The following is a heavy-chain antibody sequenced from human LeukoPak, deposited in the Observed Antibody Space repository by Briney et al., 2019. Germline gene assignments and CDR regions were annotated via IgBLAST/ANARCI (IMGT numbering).Heavy chain of an antibody. CDR3: ARVHSLYSSGWYVADY. V-gene: IGHV1-18*01. Sequence: ASVKVSCKASGYTFTSYGISWVRQAPGQGLEWMGWISAYNGNTNYAQKLQGRVTMTTDTSTSTAYMGLRSLRSDDTAVYYCARVHSLYSSGWYVADYWGQGTLVTVSS. CDR1: GYTFTSYG. J-gene: IGHJ4*02. D-gene: IGHD6-19*01. CDR2: ISAYNGNT.